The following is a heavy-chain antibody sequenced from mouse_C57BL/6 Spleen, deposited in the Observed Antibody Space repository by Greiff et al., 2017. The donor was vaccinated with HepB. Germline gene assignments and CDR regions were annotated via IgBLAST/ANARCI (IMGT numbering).Heavy chain of an antibody. Sequence: EVQVVESGGGLVKPGGSLKLSCAASGFTFSDYGMHWVRQAPEKGLEWVAYISSGSSTIYYADTVKGRFTISRDNAKNTLFLQMTSLRSEDTAMYYCARTHYDYDGDWYFDVWGTGTTVTVSS. J-gene: IGHJ1*03. CDR3: ARTHYDYDGDWYFDV. CDR1: GFTFSDYG. CDR2: ISSGSSTI. V-gene: IGHV5-17*01. D-gene: IGHD2-4*01.